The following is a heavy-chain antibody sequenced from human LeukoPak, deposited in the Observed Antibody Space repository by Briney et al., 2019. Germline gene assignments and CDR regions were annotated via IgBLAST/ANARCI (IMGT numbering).Heavy chain of an antibody. CDR3: AKDLTTVTPRNGMDV. CDR2: ISGTGRTT. V-gene: IGHV3-23*01. Sequence: PGGSLRLSCAASGFTFSSYAMSWVRQAPGKGLEWVSAISGTGRTTYYTDSVKGRFTISRDNSKSTIYLQMNSLRAEDTAVYYCAKDLTTVTPRNGMDVWGQGTTVTVSS. D-gene: IGHD4-17*01. CDR1: GFTFSSYA. J-gene: IGHJ6*02.